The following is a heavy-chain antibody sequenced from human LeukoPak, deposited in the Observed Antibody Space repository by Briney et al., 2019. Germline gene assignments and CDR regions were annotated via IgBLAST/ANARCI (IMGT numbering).Heavy chain of an antibody. CDR1: GFTFSSYA. J-gene: IGHJ4*02. V-gene: IGHV3-23*01. D-gene: IGHD3-22*01. CDR2: ISGSGGST. CDR3: AKETTITYYYDSSGYNDY. Sequence: GGSLRLFCAASGFTFSSYAMSWVRQAPGKGLEWVSAISGSGGSTYYADSVKGRFTISRDNSKNTLYLQMNSLRAEDTAVYYCAKETTITYYYDSSGYNDYWGQGTLVTVSS.